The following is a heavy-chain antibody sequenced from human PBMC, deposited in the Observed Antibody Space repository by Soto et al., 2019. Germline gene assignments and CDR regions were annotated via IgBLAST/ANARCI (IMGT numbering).Heavy chain of an antibody. CDR1: GSSVRDGNYY. V-gene: IGHV4-61*01. J-gene: IGHJ4*02. D-gene: IGHD6-19*01. CDR3: ARGTYSSGWPSGFGD. Sequence: QVQLQESGPGLVKPSETLSLSCTVSGSSVRDGNYYWSWIRQPPGKGLEWIGYIYYTGSTKYNPSLKSRVTISVDTSKNQFSLKLSSVTAADTAIYYCARGTYSSGWPSGFGDWGQGTLVTVSS. CDR2: IYYTGST.